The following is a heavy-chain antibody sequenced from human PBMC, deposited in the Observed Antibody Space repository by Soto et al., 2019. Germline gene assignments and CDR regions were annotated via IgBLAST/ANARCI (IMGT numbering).Heavy chain of an antibody. J-gene: IGHJ6*02. V-gene: IGHV3-9*01. CDR1: GFTFDDYA. Sequence: EVQLVESGGGLVQPGRSLRLSCAASGFTFDDYAMHWVRQAPGKGLEWVSGISWNRGSIGYADSVKGRFPISRDNAKNPLYLQMKSLRAEATSLYYGAKVGITMARGVIRYSGMDGWGPGNTVTVSS. CDR2: ISWNRGSI. D-gene: IGHD3-10*01. CDR3: AKVGITMARGVIRYSGMDG.